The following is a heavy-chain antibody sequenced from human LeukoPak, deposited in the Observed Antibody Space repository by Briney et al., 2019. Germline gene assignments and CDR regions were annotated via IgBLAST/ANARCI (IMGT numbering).Heavy chain of an antibody. J-gene: IGHJ4*02. CDR2: INPNSGGT. V-gene: IGHV1-2*02. D-gene: IGHD6-19*01. CDR3: ARGEQWLDIDY. CDR1: GYTFTGYY. Sequence: ASVKVSCKASGYTFTGYYMHWVRQAPGQGLEWMGWINPNSGGTNYAQEFQGRVTMTRDTSISTAYMELSGLRSDDTAVYYCARGEQWLDIDYWGQGTLVTVSS.